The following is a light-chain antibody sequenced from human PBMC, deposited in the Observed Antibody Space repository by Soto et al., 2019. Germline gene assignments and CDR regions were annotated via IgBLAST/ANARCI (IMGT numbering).Light chain of an antibody. Sequence: EIVMTQSPATLSVSPGERATLSCRASQSVSTNLAWYQQKPGQAPILLIYDASTRAAGVPARFSGSGSGTEFILTISSLQSEDFAVYSCQQYHNWPPWTFGQGTKVELK. CDR3: QQYHNWPPWT. CDR2: DAS. V-gene: IGKV3-15*01. CDR1: QSVSTN. J-gene: IGKJ1*01.